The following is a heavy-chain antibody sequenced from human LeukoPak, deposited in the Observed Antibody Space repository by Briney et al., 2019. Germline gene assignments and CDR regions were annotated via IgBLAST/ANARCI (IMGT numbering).Heavy chain of an antibody. CDR1: GDSVSSKSAA. J-gene: IGHJ4*02. CDR3: ANICTGGGCYSDY. V-gene: IGHV6-1*01. Sequence: WQTLSLTCAISGDSVSSKSAAWNWIRQSPSRGLEWLGRTYYRSKWHSEYAVSVKGRITINPDTSRNQFSLQLNSVTPEDTAIYYCANICTGGGCYSDYWGQGSLVTVSS. D-gene: IGHD2-8*02. CDR2: TYYRSKWHS.